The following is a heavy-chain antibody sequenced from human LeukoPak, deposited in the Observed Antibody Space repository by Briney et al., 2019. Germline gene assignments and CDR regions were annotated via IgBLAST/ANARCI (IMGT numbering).Heavy chain of an antibody. J-gene: IGHJ6*02. CDR2: FDPEDGET. CDR3: ATAMITFGGVTSPRRYYYYGMDV. Sequence: GASVKVSCKVSAYTLTELSMHWVRQAPGKGLEWMGGFDPEDGETIYAQKFQGRVTMTEDTSTDTAYMELSSLRSEDTAVYYCATAMITFGGVTSPRRYYYYGMDVWGQGTTVTVSS. CDR1: AYTLTELS. V-gene: IGHV1-24*01. D-gene: IGHD3-16*01.